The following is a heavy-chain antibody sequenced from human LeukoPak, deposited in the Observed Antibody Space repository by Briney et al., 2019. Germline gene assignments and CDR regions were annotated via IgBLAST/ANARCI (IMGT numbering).Heavy chain of an antibody. CDR1: GFTFSSYS. CDR2: ISSSSTYI. J-gene: IGHJ4*02. Sequence: PGGSLRLSCAASGFTFSSYSMNWVRQAPGKGLEWVSSISSSSTYIYYTDSVKGRFTISRDNAKNSLYLQMNSLRAEDTGVYYCARARAPYASYFDYWGQGTLVTVSS. V-gene: IGHV3-21*01. CDR3: ARARAPYASYFDY. D-gene: IGHD2-2*01.